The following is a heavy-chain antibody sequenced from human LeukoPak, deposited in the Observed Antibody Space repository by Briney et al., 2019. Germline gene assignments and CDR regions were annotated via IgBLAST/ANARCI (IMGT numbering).Heavy chain of an antibody. CDR2: IYYSGST. Sequence: KPSETLSLTCTVSGGSISSSSYYWGWIRQPPGKWLEWIGSIYYSGSTYYNPSLKSRVTISVDTSKNQFSLKLSSVTAADTAVYYCAQYYYDSSGYYYWFDSWGQGTLVTVFS. CDR3: AQYYYDSSGYYYWFDS. CDR1: GGSISSSSYY. V-gene: IGHV4-39*01. D-gene: IGHD3-22*01. J-gene: IGHJ5*01.